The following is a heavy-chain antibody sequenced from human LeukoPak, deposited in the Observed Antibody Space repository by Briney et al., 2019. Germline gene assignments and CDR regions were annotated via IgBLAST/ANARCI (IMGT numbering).Heavy chain of an antibody. J-gene: IGHJ4*02. Sequence: PGGSLRLSCSASGFTFSNYAMHWVRQAPGKGLDYISGITSDGYPTYHADSVKGRLTISRDSSKSTLYVQMNSLRAEDTAVYYCAKSSGTYHIFDSWGQGTLVTVSS. D-gene: IGHD3-10*01. CDR1: GFTFSNYA. CDR2: ITSDGYPT. CDR3: AKSSGTYHIFDS. V-gene: IGHV3-64*04.